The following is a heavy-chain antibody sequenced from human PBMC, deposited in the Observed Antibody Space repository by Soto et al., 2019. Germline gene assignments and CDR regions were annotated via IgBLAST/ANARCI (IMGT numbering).Heavy chain of an antibody. CDR3: ARDERGHCGGTSCPHVDY. CDR2: ISPYNSNP. V-gene: IGHV1-18*01. J-gene: IGHJ4*02. CDR1: GYTFNTYG. Sequence: QVQLVQSGPEVKEPGASVKVSCKASGYTFNTYGISWVRQAPGHGLEGMGWISPYNSNPNYAPTFHGRVTVTIDTSTSTVYMEVRNLRSDDTAVYYCARDERGHCGGTSCPHVDYWGQGTLGTVSS. D-gene: IGHD2-2*03.